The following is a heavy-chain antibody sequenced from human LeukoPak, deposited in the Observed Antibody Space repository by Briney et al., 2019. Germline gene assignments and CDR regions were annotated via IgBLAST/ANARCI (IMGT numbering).Heavy chain of an antibody. J-gene: IGHJ4*02. CDR2: IYWNGEK. CDR1: EFSLSSSGVG. CDR3: ARTKPEQWLVAFDH. D-gene: IGHD6-19*01. Sequence: SGPTLVKPTQTLTLTCIFSEFSLSSSGVGVGWIRQPPGKALESLALIYWNGEKRQNSSLKSRLTVTKDTSKNQVVLTLTNVDPVDTATYYCARTKPEQWLVAFDHWGQGTLVTVSS. V-gene: IGHV2-5*01.